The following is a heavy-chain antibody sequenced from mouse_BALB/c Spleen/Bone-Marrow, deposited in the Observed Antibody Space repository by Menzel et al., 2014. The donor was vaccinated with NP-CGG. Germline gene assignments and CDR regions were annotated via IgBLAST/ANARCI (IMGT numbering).Heavy chain of an antibody. J-gene: IGHJ2*01. CDR1: GFTFSSYG. CDR3: ARDYYGSSDY. Sequence: LIESGGGLVQPGGSLKLSCAASGFTFSSYGMPWVRQTPDKRLELVATINSNGGSTYYPDSVKGRFTISRDNAKNTLYLQMSSLKSEDTAMYYCARDYYGSSDYWGQGTTLTVSS. D-gene: IGHD1-1*01. CDR2: INSNGGST. V-gene: IGHV5-6-3*01.